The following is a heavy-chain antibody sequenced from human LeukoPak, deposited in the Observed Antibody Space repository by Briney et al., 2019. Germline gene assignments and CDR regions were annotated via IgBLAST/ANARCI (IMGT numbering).Heavy chain of an antibody. CDR3: ARELREHGVFDI. D-gene: IGHD1-26*01. J-gene: IGHJ3*02. CDR2: IYSDGST. Sequence: ETLSLTCTVSGGSISSSSYYRGWIRQPPGKGLEWVSEIYSDGSTYYAASVKGRFSISRDNSKNTVHLQMNSLRAEDTAVYYCARELREHGVFDIWGQGTMVTVSS. V-gene: IGHV3-53*01. CDR1: GGSISSSSYY.